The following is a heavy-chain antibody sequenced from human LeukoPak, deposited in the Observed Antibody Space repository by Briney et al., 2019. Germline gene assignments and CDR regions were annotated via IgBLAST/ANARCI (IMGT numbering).Heavy chain of an antibody. J-gene: IGHJ4*02. CDR1: GFSFSTYS. Sequence: PGGSLRLSCAASGFSFSTYSMNWVRQAPGKGLEWVSHISYRSGTIYYGDSVKGRFTISRDNSKNTLYLQMNSLRVEDTAVYYCAKDKGREGDYWGQGNLVTVSS. V-gene: IGHV3-48*04. CDR3: AKDKGREGDY. CDR2: ISYRSGTI. D-gene: IGHD1-26*01.